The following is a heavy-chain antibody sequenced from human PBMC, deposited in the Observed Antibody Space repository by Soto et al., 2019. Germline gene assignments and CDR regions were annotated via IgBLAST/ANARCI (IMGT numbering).Heavy chain of an antibody. CDR2: IYYSGST. Sequence: ETLSLTCTVSGGSISSSSYYWGWIRQPPGKGLEWIGSIYYSGSTYYNPSLKSRVTISVDTSKNQFSLKLSSVTAADTAVYYCARKHHDSSGYQESNWLDPWGQGTLVTVSS. D-gene: IGHD3-22*01. CDR1: GGSISSSSYY. V-gene: IGHV4-39*01. J-gene: IGHJ5*02. CDR3: ARKHHDSSGYQESNWLDP.